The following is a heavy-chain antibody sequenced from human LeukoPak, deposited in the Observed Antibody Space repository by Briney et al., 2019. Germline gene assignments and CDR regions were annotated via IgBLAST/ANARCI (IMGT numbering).Heavy chain of an antibody. CDR2: IYYSGNT. V-gene: IGHV4-59*01. D-gene: IGHD2-15*01. CDR1: GGSIISYY. CDR3: ARGGYCSGGSCYADAFDI. Sequence: SETLSLTCTVSGGSIISYYWSRIRQPPGKGLEWIGYIYYSGNTIYNPSLTSRVTISVDTSKNQFSLKLSSVTAADTAVYYCARGGYCSGGSCYADAFDIWGQGTMVTVSS. J-gene: IGHJ3*02.